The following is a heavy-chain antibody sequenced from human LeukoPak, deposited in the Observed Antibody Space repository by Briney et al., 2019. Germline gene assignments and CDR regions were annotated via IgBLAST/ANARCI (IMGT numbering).Heavy chain of an antibody. CDR1: GGTFSSYA. Sequence: ASVTVSCKASGGTFSSYAISWVRQAPGQGLEWMGGIIPIFGTANYAQKFQGRVTITADKSTSTAYMELSSLRSEDTAVYYCAREAYSGYDTVFDYWGQGTLVTVSS. V-gene: IGHV1-69*06. J-gene: IGHJ4*02. D-gene: IGHD5-12*01. CDR2: IIPIFGTA. CDR3: AREAYSGYDTVFDY.